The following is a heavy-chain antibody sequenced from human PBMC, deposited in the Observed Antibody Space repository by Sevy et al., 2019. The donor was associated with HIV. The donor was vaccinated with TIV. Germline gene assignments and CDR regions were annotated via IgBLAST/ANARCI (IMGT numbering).Heavy chain of an antibody. CDR2: IWYDGSNK. Sequence: GGSLRLSCTASGFILSRYGMHWVRQAPGKGLEWVAGIWYDGSNKYYADSVKGRFTISRDNSKNTLTLQMNSLRAEDTVVYYCARESSSDWYLDYWGQGTLVTVSS. CDR3: ARESSSDWYLDY. CDR1: GFILSRYG. V-gene: IGHV3-33*01. D-gene: IGHD2-2*01. J-gene: IGHJ4*02.